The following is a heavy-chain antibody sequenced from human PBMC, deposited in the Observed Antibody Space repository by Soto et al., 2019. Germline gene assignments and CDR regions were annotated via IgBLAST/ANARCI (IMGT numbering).Heavy chain of an antibody. CDR2: ISGSGGST. V-gene: IGHV3-23*01. J-gene: IGHJ6*04. D-gene: IGHD3-10*01. Sequence: GGSLRLSCAASGFTFSSYAMSWVRQAPGKGLEWVSAISGSGGSTYYADSVKGRFTISRDNSKNTLYLQMNSLRAEDTAVYYCAKDLLRFGELLGGARRYSLAVDVWGKGTTVTVSS. CDR3: AKDLLRFGELLGGARRYSLAVDV. CDR1: GFTFSSYA.